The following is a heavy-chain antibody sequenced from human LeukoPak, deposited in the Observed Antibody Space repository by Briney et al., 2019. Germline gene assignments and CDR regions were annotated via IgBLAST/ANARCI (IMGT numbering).Heavy chain of an antibody. CDR3: ARSFGSRGGPYYFDY. CDR1: GFTFSSYA. CDR2: ISYDGSNK. J-gene: IGHJ4*02. V-gene: IGHV3-30-3*01. D-gene: IGHD2/OR15-2a*01. Sequence: PGRSLRLSCAASGFTFSSYAMHWVRQAPGKGLEWVAVISYDGSNKYYADSVKGRFTISRDNSKNTLYLQMNSLRAEGTAVYYCARSFGSRGGPYYFDYWGQGTLVTVSS.